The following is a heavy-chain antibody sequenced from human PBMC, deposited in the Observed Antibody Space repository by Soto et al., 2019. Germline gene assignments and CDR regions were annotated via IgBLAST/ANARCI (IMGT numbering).Heavy chain of an antibody. CDR2: FDPEDGET. V-gene: IGHV1-24*01. CDR3: ATAPILGNYYDSSGFC. J-gene: IGHJ4*02. D-gene: IGHD3-22*01. CDR1: GYTLTELS. Sequence: GGPVKVSCKVSGYTLTELSMHWVRQAPGKGLEWMGGFDPEDGETIYAQKFQGRVTMTEDTSTDTAYMELSSLRSEDTVVYYCATAPILGNYYDSSGFCWGQGTLVTVSS.